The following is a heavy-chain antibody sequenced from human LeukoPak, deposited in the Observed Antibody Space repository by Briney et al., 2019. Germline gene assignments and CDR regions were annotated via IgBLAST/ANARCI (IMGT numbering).Heavy chain of an antibody. CDR3: AKDLRDYYDSSGQPD. D-gene: IGHD3-22*01. CDR1: GFTFSSYG. V-gene: IGHV3-30*02. CDR2: IRYDGSNK. J-gene: IGHJ4*02. Sequence: PGGSLRLSCAASGFTFSSYGMHWVRQAPGKGLEWVAFIRYDGSNKYYADSVKGRFTISGDNSKNTLYLQMNSLRAEDTAVYYCAKDLRDYYDSSGQPDWGQGTLVTVSS.